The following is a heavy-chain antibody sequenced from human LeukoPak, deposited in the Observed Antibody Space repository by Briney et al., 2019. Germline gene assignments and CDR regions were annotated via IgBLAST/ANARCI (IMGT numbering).Heavy chain of an antibody. V-gene: IGHV3-9*01. CDR3: VCSGSFYWYFDL. CDR2: ISWNSGSI. J-gene: IGHJ2*01. D-gene: IGHD2-15*01. CDR1: GFSFSSHA. Sequence: GGSLRLSCAASGFSFSSHAMSWVRQAPGKGLEWVSGISWNSGSIGYADSVKGRFTISRDNAKNSLYLQMNSLRAEDTALYYCVCSGSFYWYFDLWGRGTLVTVSS.